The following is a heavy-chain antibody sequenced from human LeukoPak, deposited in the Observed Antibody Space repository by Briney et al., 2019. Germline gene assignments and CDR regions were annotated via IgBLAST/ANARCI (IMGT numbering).Heavy chain of an antibody. D-gene: IGHD3-22*01. CDR1: GFTFEDYA. CDR3: AKGRDTTGYEH. J-gene: IGHJ1*01. CDR2: VTGDGSST. Sequence: PGGSLRLSCAASGFTFEDYAMHWVRQAPGKGLEWVSFVTGDGSSTYYADSVKGRFTISRDNSKNSLYLQMNSLRIEDTALYYCAKGRDTTGYEHWGQGTLVTVSS. V-gene: IGHV3-43*02.